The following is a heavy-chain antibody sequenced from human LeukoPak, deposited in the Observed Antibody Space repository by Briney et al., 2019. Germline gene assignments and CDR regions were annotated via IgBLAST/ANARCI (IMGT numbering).Heavy chain of an antibody. CDR1: GFTFSSYS. CDR3: ANTYYYDSSTCG. J-gene: IGHJ4*02. CDR2: ISSSSSTI. V-gene: IGHV3-48*01. Sequence: AGGSLRLSCAASGFTFSSYSMNWVRQAPGKGLEWVSYISSSSSTIYYADSVKGRFTISRDNAKNSLYLQMNSLRAEDTAVYYCANTYYYDSSTCGWGQGTLVTVSS. D-gene: IGHD3-22*01.